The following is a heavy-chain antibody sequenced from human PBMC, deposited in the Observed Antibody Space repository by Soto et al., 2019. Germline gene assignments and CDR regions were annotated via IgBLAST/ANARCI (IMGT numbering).Heavy chain of an antibody. D-gene: IGHD2-15*01. J-gene: IGHJ4*02. CDR1: GGTFSSYA. CDR2: IIPIFGTA. V-gene: IGHV1-69*13. CDR3: ANGGNAGIDY. Sequence: SVKVSCKASGGTFSSYAISWVRQAPGHWLEWMGGIIPIFGTANYAQKFQGRVTITPDESTSTAYMELSSLRSEDTAVYYCANGGNAGIDYWGQGTLVTVS.